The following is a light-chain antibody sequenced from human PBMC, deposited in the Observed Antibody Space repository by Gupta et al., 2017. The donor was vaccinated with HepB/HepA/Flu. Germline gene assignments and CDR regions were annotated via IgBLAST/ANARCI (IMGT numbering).Light chain of an antibody. Sequence: SYVLTQPPPLSFAPGQAATTACGGDNIGSKSAHWYLQMPGQAPVLVVYDDKDRPSGTPERCSGSNSGNTATLTSSRVEAGDEADYYCQVWDRSIDIVLFGGGTKLTVL. CDR3: QVWDRSIDIVL. CDR2: DDK. J-gene: IGLJ2*01. V-gene: IGLV3-21*02. CDR1: NIGSKS.